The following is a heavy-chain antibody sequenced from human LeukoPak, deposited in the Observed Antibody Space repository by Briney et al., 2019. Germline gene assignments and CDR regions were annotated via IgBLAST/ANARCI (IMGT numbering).Heavy chain of an antibody. CDR2: IIPIFGTA. Sequence: GASVTVSCKASGGTFSSYAISWVRQAPGQGLEWMGGIIPIFGTANYAQKFQGRVTITADESTSTAYMELSSLRSEDTAVYYCARGYCSSTSCYGGNGMDVWGQGTTVTVSS. D-gene: IGHD2-2*01. J-gene: IGHJ6*02. V-gene: IGHV1-69*13. CDR3: ARGYCSSTSCYGGNGMDV. CDR1: GGTFSSYA.